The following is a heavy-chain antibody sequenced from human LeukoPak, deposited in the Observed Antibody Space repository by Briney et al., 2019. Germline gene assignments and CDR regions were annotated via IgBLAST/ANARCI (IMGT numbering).Heavy chain of an antibody. Sequence: PGGSLRLSCAASGFTFSSYEMNWVRQAPGQGLEWVSYISSSGTTKYYADSVKGRFTISRDNAKNSLYLQMNSLRAEDTAVYYCATGRIFDYWGQGTLVTVSS. V-gene: IGHV3-48*03. CDR1: GFTFSSYE. CDR3: ATGRIFDY. CDR2: ISSSGTTK. J-gene: IGHJ4*02.